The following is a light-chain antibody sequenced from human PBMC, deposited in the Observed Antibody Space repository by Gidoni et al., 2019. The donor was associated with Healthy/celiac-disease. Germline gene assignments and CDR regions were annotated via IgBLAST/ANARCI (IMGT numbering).Light chain of an antibody. CDR1: SSDVGDYNY. Sequence: QSALSQPSSVSGSPGQSVTISCTGTSSDVGDYNYVYLYQQHPVKAPKLMIYDVSKRPSGVPDRFSGSKSGNTASLTISGLQAEDEADYYGCSYAGSYTWVFGGGTKLTVL. J-gene: IGLJ3*02. CDR3: CSYAGSYTWV. V-gene: IGLV2-11*01. CDR2: DVS.